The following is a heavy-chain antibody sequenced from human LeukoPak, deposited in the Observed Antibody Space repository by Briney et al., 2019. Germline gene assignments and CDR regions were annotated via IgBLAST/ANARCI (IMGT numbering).Heavy chain of an antibody. J-gene: IGHJ5*02. D-gene: IGHD3-3*01. CDR1: GYTFTGYY. Sequence: GASVKVSCKASGYTFTGYYMHWVRQAPGQGLEWMGWINPNSGGTNYAQKFQGRVTMTRDTSISTAYMELSRLRSDDTAVYYCARDTKGMEWLKTNNWFDPWGQGTLVTVSS. CDR2: INPNSGGT. CDR3: ARDTKGMEWLKTNNWFDP. V-gene: IGHV1-2*02.